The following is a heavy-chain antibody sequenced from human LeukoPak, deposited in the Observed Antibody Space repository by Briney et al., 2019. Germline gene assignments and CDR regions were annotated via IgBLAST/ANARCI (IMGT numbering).Heavy chain of an antibody. Sequence: PGGSLRLSCAASGFTFSSYWMSWVRQAPGKGLEWVANIKQDGSEKYYVDSVKGRFTISRDNAKNSLYLQMNSLRAEDTAVYYCARGSPFEPAALPFDYWGQGTLSPSPQ. CDR2: IKQDGSEK. D-gene: IGHD2-2*01. V-gene: IGHV3-7*01. J-gene: IGHJ4*02. CDR1: GFTFSSYW. CDR3: ARGSPFEPAALPFDY.